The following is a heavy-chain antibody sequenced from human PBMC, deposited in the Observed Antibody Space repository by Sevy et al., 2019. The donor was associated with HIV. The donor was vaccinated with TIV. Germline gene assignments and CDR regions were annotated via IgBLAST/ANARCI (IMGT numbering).Heavy chain of an antibody. J-gene: IGHJ6*02. CDR2: ISAYNGNT. Sequence: ASVKVSCKASGYTFTSYGISWVRQAPGQRLEWMGWISAYNGNTNYAQKLQGRVTMTTDTSTSTAYMELRSLRSDDTAVYYCARERYCSGGSCYSGYYYGMDVWGQGTTVTVSS. CDR1: GYTFTSYG. CDR3: ARERYCSGGSCYSGYYYGMDV. D-gene: IGHD2-15*01. V-gene: IGHV1-18*01.